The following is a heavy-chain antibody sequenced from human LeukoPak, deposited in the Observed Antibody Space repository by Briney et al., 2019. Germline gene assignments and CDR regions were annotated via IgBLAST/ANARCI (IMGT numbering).Heavy chain of an antibody. CDR1: GFTFSDYY. CDR3: ARCGYYPYYYYGVDV. D-gene: IGHD3-22*01. CDR2: ISSSGSTI. Sequence: PGGSLRLSCAASGFTFSDYYMSWIRQAPGKGLEWVADISSSGSTIYYADSVKGRFTISRDNAKNSLYLQMNSLRAEDTAVYYCARCGYYPYYYYGVDVWGQGTTVTVSS. J-gene: IGHJ6*02. V-gene: IGHV3-11*01.